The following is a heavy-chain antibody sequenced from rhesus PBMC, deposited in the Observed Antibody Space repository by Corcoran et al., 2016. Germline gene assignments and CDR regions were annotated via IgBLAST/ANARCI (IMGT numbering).Heavy chain of an antibody. CDR1: GGSVNSIY. Sequence: QVQLQESGPGLVKPSETLSLTCAVSGGSVNSIYWSWVRQSPGKGLEGIGCIDGGSGNIYYNPSLKSRVTISIDMSKNHFSLKVNSVTAADTAVYYCARYKPIVGTTYFDYWGQGVLVTVSS. CDR2: IDGGSGNI. CDR3: ARYKPIVGTTYFDY. J-gene: IGHJ4*01. D-gene: IGHD1-14*01. V-gene: IGHV4-160*01.